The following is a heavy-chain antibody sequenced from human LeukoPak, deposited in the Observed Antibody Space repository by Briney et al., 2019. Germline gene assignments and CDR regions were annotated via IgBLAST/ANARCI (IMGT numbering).Heavy chain of an antibody. D-gene: IGHD3-3*01. Sequence: SETLSLTCTVSGGSISSGDYYWSWIRQPPGKGLEWIGYIYYTGSTNYNPSLKSRVTISVDTSKNQFSLKLRSVTAADTALYYCAREVFGVARAFDSWGQGTLVTVSS. J-gene: IGHJ4*02. V-gene: IGHV4-61*08. CDR1: GGSISSGDYY. CDR3: AREVFGVARAFDS. CDR2: IYYTGST.